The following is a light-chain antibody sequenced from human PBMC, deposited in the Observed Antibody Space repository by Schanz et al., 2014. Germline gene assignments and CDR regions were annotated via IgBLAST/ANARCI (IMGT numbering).Light chain of an antibody. CDR1: SSDVGGYNY. CDR3: SSYAGSTNWV. CDR2: EGS. J-gene: IGLJ3*02. V-gene: IGLV2-14*01. Sequence: QSALTQPASVSGSPGQSITISCTGTSSDVGGYNYVSWYQQHPGKAPKLMIYEGSKRPSGVSNRFSGSKSANTASLTVSGLQAEDEADYYCSSYAGSTNWVFGGGTKLTVL.